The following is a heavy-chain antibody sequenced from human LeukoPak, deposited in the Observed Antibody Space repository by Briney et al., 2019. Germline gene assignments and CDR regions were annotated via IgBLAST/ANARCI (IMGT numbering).Heavy chain of an antibody. D-gene: IGHD2-21*02. CDR2: IYYSGST. J-gene: IGHJ5*02. CDR3: ARARLLYWFDP. V-gene: IGHV4-59*11. Sequence: PSETLSLTCTVSGGSISSHYWSWIRQPPGKGLEWIGYIYYSGSTNYNPSLKSRVTISVDTSKNQFSLKLSSVTAADTAVCYCARARLLYWFDPWGQGTLVTVSS. CDR1: GGSISSHY.